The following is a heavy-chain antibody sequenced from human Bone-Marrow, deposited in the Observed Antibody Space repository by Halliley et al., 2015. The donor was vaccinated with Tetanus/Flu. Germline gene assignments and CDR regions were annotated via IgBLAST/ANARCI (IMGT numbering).Heavy chain of an antibody. CDR2: INGDGPYT. CDR3: GRWNYCMDV. D-gene: IGHD3-10*01. J-gene: IGHJ6*02. V-gene: IGHV3-74*01. Sequence: KGPVWVSRINGDGPYTKYADSVRGRFVISRDNAKSTVYLQMNSLTVEDTAVYYCGRWNYCMDVWGQGTTVTVSS.